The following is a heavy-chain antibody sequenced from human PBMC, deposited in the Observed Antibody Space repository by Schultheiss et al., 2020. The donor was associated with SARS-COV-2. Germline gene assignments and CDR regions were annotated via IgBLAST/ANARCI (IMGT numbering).Heavy chain of an antibody. Sequence: SETLSLTCAVYGGSFSGYYWSWIRQPPGKGLEWIGYIYYSGSTYYNPSLKSRVTISVDTSKNQFSLKLSSVTAADTAVYYCARGGGDCSSTSCQGIYYYYMDVWGKGTTVTVSS. D-gene: IGHD2-2*01. V-gene: IGHV4-34*01. CDR1: GGSFSGYY. CDR2: IYYSGST. CDR3: ARGGGDCSSTSCQGIYYYYMDV. J-gene: IGHJ6*03.